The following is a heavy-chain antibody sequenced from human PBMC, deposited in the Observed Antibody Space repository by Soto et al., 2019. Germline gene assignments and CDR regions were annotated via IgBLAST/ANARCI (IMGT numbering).Heavy chain of an antibody. J-gene: IGHJ5*02. D-gene: IGHD3-22*01. CDR1: GYTFTAYY. CDR2: INPNSGGT. V-gene: IGHV1-2*02. CDR3: ARGDFDRSGNYNAGWFAP. Sequence: QVQQVQSGAEVKKPGASVKVSCKASGYTFTAYYMHWLRQAPGQGLEWMGWINPNSGGTNYAQRFQGRVTVTNDTSISTTYMALSSLGSDDTAVYYCARGDFDRSGNYNAGWFAPWGQGTLVTVSS.